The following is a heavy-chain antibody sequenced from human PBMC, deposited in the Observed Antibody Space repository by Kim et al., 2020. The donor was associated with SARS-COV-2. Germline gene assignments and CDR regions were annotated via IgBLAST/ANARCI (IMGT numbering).Heavy chain of an antibody. Sequence: QGRVTITRDTSASTAYMELSSLRSEDTAVYYCARDGYSGSYYLAGDAFDIWGQGTMVTVSS. J-gene: IGHJ3*02. D-gene: IGHD1-26*01. CDR3: ARDGYSGSYYLAGDAFDI. V-gene: IGHV1-3*01.